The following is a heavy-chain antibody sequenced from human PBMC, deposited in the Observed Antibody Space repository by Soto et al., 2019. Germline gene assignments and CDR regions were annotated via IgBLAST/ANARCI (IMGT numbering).Heavy chain of an antibody. CDR1: GYSFTSYW. J-gene: IGHJ5*02. D-gene: IGHD3-10*01. CDR3: ARYYYGSGRANWFDP. CDR2: IDPSDSYT. V-gene: IGHV5-10-1*01. Sequence: PGESLKISCKGSGYSFTSYWISWLRQMPGKGLEWMGRIDPSDSYTNYSPSLQGHVTISADKSISTAYLQWSSLKASDTAMYYCARYYYGSGRANWFDPWGQGTLVTVSS.